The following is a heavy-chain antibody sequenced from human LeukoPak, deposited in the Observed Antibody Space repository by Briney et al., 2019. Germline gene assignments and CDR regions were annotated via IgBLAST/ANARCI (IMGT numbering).Heavy chain of an antibody. CDR2: IIIAGDT. CDR1: GFTLSGND. Sequence: EAGGSLRLSCAASGFTLSGNDIHWVRQVTGKGLEWVSGIIIAGDTYYPDSVKGRFSISRENAKNSLYLQMNSLRAEDTAVYYCARGRHISGYYSTFFDYWGQGALVTVSS. V-gene: IGHV3-13*01. D-gene: IGHD3-3*01. CDR3: ARGRHISGYYSTFFDY. J-gene: IGHJ4*02.